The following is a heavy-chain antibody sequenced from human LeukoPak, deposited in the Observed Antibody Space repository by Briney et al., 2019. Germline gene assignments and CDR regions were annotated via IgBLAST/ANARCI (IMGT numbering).Heavy chain of an antibody. D-gene: IGHD2-2*01. CDR1: GFSFSSYG. J-gene: IGHJ4*01. Sequence: GGSLRLSCAASGFSFSSYGMNWVRQAPGKGLEWVSAISGGGGSTYYADSVKGRFTISRDNSKNTLYLQMNSLRAEDTAVYYCAKDSEDIVVVPAAYLDYWGQGTLVTVSS. V-gene: IGHV3-23*01. CDR3: AKDSEDIVVVPAAYLDY. CDR2: ISGGGGST.